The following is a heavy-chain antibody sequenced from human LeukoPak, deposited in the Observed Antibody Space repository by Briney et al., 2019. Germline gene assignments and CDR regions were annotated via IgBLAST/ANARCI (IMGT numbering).Heavy chain of an antibody. CDR2: IKEDGSEK. CDR1: GFTFSGYW. J-gene: IGHJ6*02. CDR3: ARRRTVDV. V-gene: IGHV3-7*01. Sequence: RGSLRLSCAASGFTFSGYWMTWVRQAPGKGLEWVANIKEDGSEKYYVDSVKGRFTISRDNAKNSLFLQTNSLRAEGTAVYYCARRRTVDVWGQGTTVTVSS.